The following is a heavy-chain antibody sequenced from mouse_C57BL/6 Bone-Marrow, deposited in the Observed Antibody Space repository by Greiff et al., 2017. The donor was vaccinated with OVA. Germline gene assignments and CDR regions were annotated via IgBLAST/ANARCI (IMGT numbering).Heavy chain of an antibody. J-gene: IGHJ2*01. V-gene: IGHV1-61*01. CDR1: GYTFTSYW. D-gene: IGHD1-1*01. CDR3: ASDYYGVDY. Sequence: QVQLQQPGAELVRPGSSVKLSCKASGYTFTSYWMDWVKQRPGQGLEWIGNIYPSDSETHYNQKFKDKATLTVDKSSSTAYKQLSSLTSEDSAVYYCASDYYGVDYWGQGTTLTVSS. CDR2: IYPSDSET.